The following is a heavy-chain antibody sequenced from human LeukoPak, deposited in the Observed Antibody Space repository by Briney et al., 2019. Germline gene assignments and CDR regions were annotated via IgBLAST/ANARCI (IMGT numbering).Heavy chain of an antibody. CDR2: INHSGST. Sequence: KPSETLSLTCAVYGGSFSGYYWSWIRQPPGKGLEWIGEINHSGSTNYNPSLKSRVTISVDTSKNQFSLKLSSVTAADTAVYYCARGKIVVVPAANSYGMDVWGQGTTVTVSS. J-gene: IGHJ6*02. CDR1: GGSFSGYY. CDR3: ARGKIVVVPAANSYGMDV. D-gene: IGHD2-2*01. V-gene: IGHV4-34*01.